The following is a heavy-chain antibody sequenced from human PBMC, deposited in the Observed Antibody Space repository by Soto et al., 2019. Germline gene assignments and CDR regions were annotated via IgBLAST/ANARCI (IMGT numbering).Heavy chain of an antibody. V-gene: IGHV3-23*01. D-gene: IGHD6-19*01. CDR2: VSGSGGST. J-gene: IGHJ4*02. Sequence: EVQLLESGGDLVQPGGSLRLSCAASGFTFSSYAMSWVRHAPGKGLEWVSGVSGSGGSTYYADSVKGRFTISSDNSKNPLYLQMNSLRAEDMSVYYCAKDPPAYSSGYQDFWGQGTLVTVS. CDR3: AKDPPAYSSGYQDF. CDR1: GFTFSSYA.